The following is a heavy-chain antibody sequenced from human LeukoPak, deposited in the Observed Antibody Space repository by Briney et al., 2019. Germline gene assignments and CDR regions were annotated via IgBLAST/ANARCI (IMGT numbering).Heavy chain of an antibody. V-gene: IGHV4-59*08. J-gene: IGHJ6*02. CDR1: GGSISSYY. CDR2: IYYSGST. D-gene: IGHD5-12*01. Sequence: PSETLSLTCTVSGGSISSYYWSWIRQPPGKGLEWIGYIYYSGSTNYNPSLKSRVTISVDTSKNQFSLKLSSVTAADTAVYYCARGYGGYSPGGDYYYGMDVWGQGTTVTVSS. CDR3: ARGYGGYSPGGDYYYGMDV.